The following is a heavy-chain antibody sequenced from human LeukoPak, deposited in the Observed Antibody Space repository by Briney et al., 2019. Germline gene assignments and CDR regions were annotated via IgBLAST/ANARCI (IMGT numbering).Heavy chain of an antibody. CDR2: INAGNGNT. Sequence: GASVKVSCKASGYTFASYAMHWVRQAPGQRLEWMGWINAGNGNTKYSQKFQGRVTITRDTSASTAYMELSSLRSEDTAVYYCAREMAHYDPSLNGAFDIWGQGTMVTVSS. J-gene: IGHJ3*02. D-gene: IGHD3-3*01. CDR3: AREMAHYDPSLNGAFDI. CDR1: GYTFASYA. V-gene: IGHV1-3*01.